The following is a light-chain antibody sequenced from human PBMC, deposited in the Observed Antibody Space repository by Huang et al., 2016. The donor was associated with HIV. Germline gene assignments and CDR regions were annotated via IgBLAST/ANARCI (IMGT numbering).Light chain of an antibody. Sequence: IQMTQSPTSLSASVGDRVSIACRASQSISTYLNWYQQKPGKAPNLLISSASTLHIGVPSRFSGSGSGTDFTLTIRGLQLDDFATYYCQQSYSALSSFGPGTRL. CDR2: SAS. V-gene: IGKV1-39*01. CDR1: QSISTY. J-gene: IGKJ5*01. CDR3: QQSYSALSS.